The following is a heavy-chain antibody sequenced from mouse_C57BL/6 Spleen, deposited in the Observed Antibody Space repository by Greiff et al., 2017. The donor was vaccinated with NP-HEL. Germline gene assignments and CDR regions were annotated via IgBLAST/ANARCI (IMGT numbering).Heavy chain of an antibody. J-gene: IGHJ1*03. V-gene: IGHV1-82*01. Sequence: VMLVESGPELVKPGASVKISCKASGYAFSSSWMNWVKQRPGKGLEWIGRIYPGDGDTNYNGKFKGKATLTADKSSSTAYMQLSSLTSEDSAVYFCARSGGNWDWYFDVWGTGTTVTVSS. CDR1: GYAFSSSW. CDR2: IYPGDGDT. D-gene: IGHD4-1*01. CDR3: ARSGGNWDWYFDV.